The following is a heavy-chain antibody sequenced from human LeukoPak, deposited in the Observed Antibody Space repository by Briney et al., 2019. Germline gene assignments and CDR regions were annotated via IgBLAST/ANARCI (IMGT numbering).Heavy chain of an antibody. CDR3: AKDLYYYDSSGYLGD. V-gene: IGHV3-30*02. D-gene: IGHD3-22*01. J-gene: IGHJ4*02. CDR2: IRYDGSNK. CDR1: GFTFSSYG. Sequence: GGSLRLSCAASGFTFSSYGMHWVRQAPGKGLEWVAFIRYDGSNKYYADSVKGRFTISRDNSKNTLYLQMNSLRAEDTAVYYCAKDLYYYDSSGYLGDWGQGTLVTVSS.